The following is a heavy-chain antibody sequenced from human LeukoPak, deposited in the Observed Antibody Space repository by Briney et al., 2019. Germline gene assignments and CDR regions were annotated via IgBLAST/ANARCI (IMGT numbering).Heavy chain of an antibody. V-gene: IGHV1-2*02. CDR2: IDPSSGT. CDR3: LRGGRLEFDY. D-gene: IGHD2-15*01. J-gene: IGHJ4*02. Sequence: EASVTVSFMASGYSFSAYYMHWVRPAPGQGLEWMGWIDPSSGTSYAQKIQGRGTMTKDTSISQAHIELSRVQPDGTADCCILRGGRLEFDYWGQGSLVTVSS. CDR1: GYSFSAYY.